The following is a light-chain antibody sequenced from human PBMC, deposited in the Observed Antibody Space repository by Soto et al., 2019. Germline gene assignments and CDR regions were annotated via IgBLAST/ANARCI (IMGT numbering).Light chain of an antibody. J-gene: IGKJ2*01. V-gene: IGKV1-5*01. CDR2: DAS. CDR3: QQYSSYSS. CDR1: QSISGW. Sequence: DIQMTQSPSTLSASVGDRVTITCRASQSISGWLAWYQQKPGRAPNLLISDASSLESGVPSRFSGSGSGTEFTLTISGLQPDDFATYYCQQYSSYSSFGQGTNLEIK.